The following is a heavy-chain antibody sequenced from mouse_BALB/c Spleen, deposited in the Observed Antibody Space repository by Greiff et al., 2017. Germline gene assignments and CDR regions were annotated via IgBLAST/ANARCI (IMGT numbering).Heavy chain of an antibody. V-gene: IGHV1S41*01. J-gene: IGHJ3*01. CDR1: GYTFTSYW. Sequence: DLVKPGASVKLSCKASGYTFTSYWINWIKQRPGQGLEWIGRIAPGSDSTYYNEMFKGKATLTVDTSSSTAYIQLSSLSSEDSAVYFCARSGDYDTWFAYWGQGTLVTVSA. CDR2: IAPGSDST. D-gene: IGHD2-4*01. CDR3: ARSGDYDTWFAY.